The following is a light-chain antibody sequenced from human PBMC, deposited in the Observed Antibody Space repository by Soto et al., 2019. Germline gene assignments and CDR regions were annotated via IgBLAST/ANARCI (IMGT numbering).Light chain of an antibody. CDR3: QQFSSYPLT. Sequence: IVLKQSPGTLSLSPGERATLSCRASQSIGFYLAWYRQKPGQAPKLLIYGVSNRAAGIPARFSGGGSGTDFTLTISRLEPEDFAVYYCQQFSSYPLTFGGGTKVDIK. CDR1: QSIGFY. CDR2: GVS. J-gene: IGKJ4*01. V-gene: IGKV3-20*01.